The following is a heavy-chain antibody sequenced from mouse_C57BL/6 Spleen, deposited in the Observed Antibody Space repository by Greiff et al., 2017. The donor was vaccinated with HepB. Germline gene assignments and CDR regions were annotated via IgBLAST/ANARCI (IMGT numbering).Heavy chain of an antibody. CDR2: IYPGDGDT. Sequence: QVQLQQSGAELVKPGASVKISCKASGYAFSSYWMNWVKQRPGKGLEWIGQIYPGDGDTNYNGKFKGKATLTADKSSSTAYMQLSSLTSEDSAVYFWAREGDYYGSSGYFDVWGTGTTVTVSS. J-gene: IGHJ1*03. CDR1: GYAFSSYW. CDR3: AREGDYYGSSGYFDV. D-gene: IGHD1-1*01. V-gene: IGHV1-80*01.